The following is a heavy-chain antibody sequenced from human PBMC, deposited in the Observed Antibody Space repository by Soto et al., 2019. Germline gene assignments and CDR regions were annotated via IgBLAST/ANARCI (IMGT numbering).Heavy chain of an antibody. J-gene: IGHJ6*02. CDR2: TIPIFGTA. CDR1: GGTFSSYA. CDR3: ARGSSSGERVAPYYYYGMDV. V-gene: IGHV1-69*13. D-gene: IGHD6-13*01. Sequence: GASVKVSCKASGGTFSSYAISWVRQAPGQGLEWMGGTIPIFGTANYAQKFQGRVTITADESTSTAYMELSSLRSEDTAVYYCARGSSSGERVAPYYYYGMDVWGQGTTVTVSS.